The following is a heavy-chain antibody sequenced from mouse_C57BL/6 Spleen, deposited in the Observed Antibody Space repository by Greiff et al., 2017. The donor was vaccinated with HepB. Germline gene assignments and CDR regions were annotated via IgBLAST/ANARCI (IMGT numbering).Heavy chain of an antibody. CDR3: TRDVYDCDGGGYFDV. J-gene: IGHJ1*03. CDR2: SRNKANDYTT. CDR1: GFTFSDFY. D-gene: IGHD2-4*01. V-gene: IGHV7-1*01. Sequence: EVKVVESGGGLVQSGRSLRLSCATSGFTFSDFYMEWVRQAPGKGLEWIAASRNKANDYTTEYSASVKGRFIVSRDTSQSILYLQMNVLRAEDTAIYYCTRDVYDCDGGGYFDVWGTGTTVTVSS.